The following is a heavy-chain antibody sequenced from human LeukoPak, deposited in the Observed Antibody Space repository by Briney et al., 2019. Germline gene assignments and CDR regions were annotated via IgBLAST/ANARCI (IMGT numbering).Heavy chain of an antibody. Sequence: GGSLRLSCAASGFTFSSYEMKWVRQAPGKGREWVSSISSSRSYIYYADSVKGGFTIHRDNDKNSLYVEENRERARDTALYYCARDTRRTYYDILINHAFDIWGQGTMVTVSS. CDR1: GFTFSSYE. J-gene: IGHJ3*02. CDR3: ARDTRRTYYDILINHAFDI. V-gene: IGHV3-21*01. CDR2: ISSSRSYI. D-gene: IGHD3-9*01.